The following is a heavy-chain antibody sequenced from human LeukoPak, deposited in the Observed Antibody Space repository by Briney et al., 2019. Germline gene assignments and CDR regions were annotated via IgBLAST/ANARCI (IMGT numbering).Heavy chain of an antibody. V-gene: IGHV1-2*02. CDR1: GYIFTDYY. Sequence: ASVKVSCKASGYIFTDYYMHWVRQAPGQGLEWMGWFNPASGGTKYAQKFQGRVTMTRDTSINTAYMELSSLGLDDTAVYYCARGLYYGGNQRAHAAIDIWGQGTLVTVSS. CDR2: FNPASGGT. J-gene: IGHJ3*02. D-gene: IGHD4-23*01. CDR3: ARGLYYGGNQRAHAAIDI.